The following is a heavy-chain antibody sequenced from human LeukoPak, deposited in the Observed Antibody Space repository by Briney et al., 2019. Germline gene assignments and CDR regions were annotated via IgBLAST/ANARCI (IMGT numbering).Heavy chain of an antibody. CDR2: IYSGGST. Sequence: GGSLRLSCAASGFTVSSNYMSWVRQAPGKGLEWVSIIYSGGSTYYADSVQGRFTISRDNSKNTLYLQMNSLRAEDTAVYYCARAPYGNYYYYYMDVWGKGTTVTVSS. J-gene: IGHJ6*03. D-gene: IGHD3-10*01. CDR3: ARAPYGNYYYYYMDV. V-gene: IGHV3-53*01. CDR1: GFTVSSNY.